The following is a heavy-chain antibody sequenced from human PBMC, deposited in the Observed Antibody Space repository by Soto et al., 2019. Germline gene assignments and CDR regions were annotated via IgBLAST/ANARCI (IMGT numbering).Heavy chain of an antibody. V-gene: IGHV3-30-3*01. CDR3: ARAYDSSGYYYNWFDP. CDR2: ISYDGSNK. J-gene: IGHJ5*02. CDR1: GFTFSSYA. D-gene: IGHD3-22*01. Sequence: SGGSLRLSCAASGFTFSSYAMHWVRQAPGKGLEWVAVISYDGSNKYYADSVKGRFTISRDNSKNTLYLQMNSLRAEDTAVYYCARAYDSSGYYYNWFDPWGQGTLVTVSS.